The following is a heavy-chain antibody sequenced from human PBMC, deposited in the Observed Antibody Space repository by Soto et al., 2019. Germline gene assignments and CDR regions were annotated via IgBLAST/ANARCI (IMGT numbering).Heavy chain of an antibody. Sequence: QVQLVQSGAEVKKPGSSVKVSCKASGGTFSSYAISWVRQAPGQGLEWMGGIIPIFGTANYAQKFQGRVTIAADEATSKAYMELSSLRSEDTAVYYCARDRVTFGGVIVGGWFDPWGQGTLVTVSS. V-gene: IGHV1-69*01. CDR2: IIPIFGTA. D-gene: IGHD3-16*02. CDR1: GGTFSSYA. CDR3: ARDRVTFGGVIVGGWFDP. J-gene: IGHJ5*02.